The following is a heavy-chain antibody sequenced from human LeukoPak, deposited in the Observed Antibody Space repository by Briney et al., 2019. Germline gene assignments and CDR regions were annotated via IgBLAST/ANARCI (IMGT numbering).Heavy chain of an antibody. J-gene: IGHJ4*02. V-gene: IGHV4-4*09. D-gene: IGHD3-16*01. Sequence: PSETLSLTCTVSGGSISSYYWSWIRQPPGKGLEWIGYIYTSGSTNYNPSLKSRVTISVDTSKNQFSLKLSSVTAADTAVYYCARHIPEVGEYYFDYWGQGTLVTVSS. CDR3: ARHIPEVGEYYFDY. CDR2: IYTSGST. CDR1: GGSISSYY.